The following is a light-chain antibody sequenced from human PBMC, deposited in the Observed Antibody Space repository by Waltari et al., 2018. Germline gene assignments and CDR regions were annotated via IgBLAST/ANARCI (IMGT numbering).Light chain of an antibody. J-gene: IGLJ2*01. CDR1: RGTVGGFLY. Sequence: LTHPPPPPAPPGHSVTSSGPGPRGTVGGFLYFPWYQQHPGKAPKVIIYEVDKRPSGVPDRFSGSKAGNTASLTVSGLQADDEADYYCSSYAGSNNLVFGGGTKLTVL. CDR3: SSYAGSNNLV. CDR2: EVD. V-gene: IGLV2-8*01.